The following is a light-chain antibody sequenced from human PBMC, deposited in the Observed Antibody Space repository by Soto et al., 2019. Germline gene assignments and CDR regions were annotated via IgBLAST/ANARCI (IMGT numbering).Light chain of an antibody. Sequence: VMLTQSPLSLSVILGQPASTSCKSSQSLVFNDGITYFNWFRQRPGRSPGRLIYKVSARDSGAPDRFSGRGSDTDFRLKISRVEAEDVGGYYFMQGSHGGITFGPWTRLSIK. V-gene: IGKV2-30*01. CDR2: KVS. CDR3: MQGSHGGIT. CDR1: QSLVFNDGITY. J-gene: IGKJ5*01.